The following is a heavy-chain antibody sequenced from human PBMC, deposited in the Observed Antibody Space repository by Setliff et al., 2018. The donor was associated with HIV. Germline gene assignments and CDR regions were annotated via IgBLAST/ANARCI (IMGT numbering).Heavy chain of an antibody. D-gene: IGHD3-3*01. CDR2: ISGYNGNT. J-gene: IGHJ3*02. CDR1: GYSFARHG. CDR3: ARVPFRSAWFSGGHDAFDI. V-gene: IGHV1-18*01. Sequence: ASVTVSCKASGYSFARHGLGWVRQAPGQGLEWMGWISGYNGNTKYAQSFQGRVAMTPETSTSTAYMEMRSLRSDDTAVYYCARVPFRSAWFSGGHDAFDIWGQGTMVTVSS.